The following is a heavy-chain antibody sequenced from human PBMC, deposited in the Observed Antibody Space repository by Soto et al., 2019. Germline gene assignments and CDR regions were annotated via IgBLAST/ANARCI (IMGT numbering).Heavy chain of an antibody. CDR3: ARELLWFGELSGYFDY. V-gene: IGHV1-69*01. D-gene: IGHD3-10*01. J-gene: IGHJ4*02. Sequence: QVQLVQSGAEVKKPGSSVKVSCKASGGTFSSYAISWVRQAPGQGLERMGGIIPIFGTANYAQKFQGRDTIPADESTSTADMELSSLRAEDTAVYYCARELLWFGELSGYFDYWGQGTLVTVSS. CDR1: GGTFSSYA. CDR2: IIPIFGTA.